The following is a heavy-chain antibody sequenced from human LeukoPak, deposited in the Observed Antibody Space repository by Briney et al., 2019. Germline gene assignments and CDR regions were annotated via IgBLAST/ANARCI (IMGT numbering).Heavy chain of an antibody. CDR3: ATPPTVTRNY. Sequence: PGGSLKLSCAASGFNFSTYSMNWVRQAPGKGLEWVSYISFISSTIYYADSVKGRFTISRDNAKNSLYLQMNSLRAEDTAVYYCATPPTVTRNYWGQGTLVTVSS. D-gene: IGHD4-17*01. J-gene: IGHJ4*02. CDR2: ISFISSTI. V-gene: IGHV3-48*01. CDR1: GFNFSTYS.